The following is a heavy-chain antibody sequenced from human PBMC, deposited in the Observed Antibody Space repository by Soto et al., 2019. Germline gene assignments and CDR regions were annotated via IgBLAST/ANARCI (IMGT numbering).Heavy chain of an antibody. Sequence: SETLSLTCTVSGGSISSYYWSWIRQLPGKGLEWIGYIYYSGSTNYNPSLKSRVTISVDTSKNQFSLKLSSVTAADTAVYYCASGRSGYSLTFDYWGQGTLVTVSS. V-gene: IGHV4-59*01. CDR3: ASGRSGYSLTFDY. CDR1: GGSISSYY. J-gene: IGHJ4*02. D-gene: IGHD3-3*01. CDR2: IYYSGST.